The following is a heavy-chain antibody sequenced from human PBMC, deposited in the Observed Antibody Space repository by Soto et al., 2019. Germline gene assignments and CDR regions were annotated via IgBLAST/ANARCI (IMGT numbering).Heavy chain of an antibody. CDR1: GGTFSSYT. Sequence: QVQLVQSGAEVKKPGSSVKVSCKASGGTFSSYTISWVRQAPGQGLEWMGRIIPILGITNYAQKFQGRVTITADKSTSTAYMELSSLRSEDTAVYYWAGGSVTTTPDAFEIWGQGTMGTFSS. CDR2: IIPILGIT. CDR3: AGGSVTTTPDAFEI. J-gene: IGHJ3*02. D-gene: IGHD4-17*01. V-gene: IGHV1-69*02.